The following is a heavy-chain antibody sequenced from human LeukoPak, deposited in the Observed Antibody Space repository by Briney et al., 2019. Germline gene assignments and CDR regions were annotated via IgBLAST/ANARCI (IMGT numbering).Heavy chain of an antibody. Sequence: GGSLRLSCATSGFTFSAYSMNWVRQAPGKGLEWVSYISSSGSTIYYADSVKGRFTISRDNAKNSLYLQMSSLRAEDTAVYYCAELGITMIGGVWGKGTTVTISS. D-gene: IGHD3-10*02. J-gene: IGHJ6*04. CDR1: GFTFSAYS. CDR2: ISSSGSTI. V-gene: IGHV3-48*04. CDR3: AELGITMIGGV.